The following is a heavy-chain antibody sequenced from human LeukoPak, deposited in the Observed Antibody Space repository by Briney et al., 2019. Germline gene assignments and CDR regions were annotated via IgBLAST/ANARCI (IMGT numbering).Heavy chain of an antibody. J-gene: IGHJ4*02. Sequence: ASVKVSCKASGYTFTGYYMHWVRQAPGQGLEWMGWINPNSGGTNYAQKFQGRVTMTRDTSISTAYMELSRLRSDDTAVYYCAREYCSSTCCYPYFDYWGQGTLVTVSS. CDR1: GYTFTGYY. V-gene: IGHV1-2*02. CDR3: AREYCSSTCCYPYFDY. CDR2: INPNSGGT. D-gene: IGHD2-2*01.